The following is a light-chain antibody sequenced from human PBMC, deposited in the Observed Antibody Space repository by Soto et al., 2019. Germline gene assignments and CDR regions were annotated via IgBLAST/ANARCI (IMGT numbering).Light chain of an antibody. V-gene: IGKV3-15*01. CDR1: QSISSK. CDR2: GAS. Sequence: EIVMTQSPATLSVSPGEGATLSCRASQSISSKLAWYQQKPGQAPRLLIYGASTRATGVPARFSGSGSGTDFTLTISRLQSEDLAVYYCQKYNDWRWTFGQGTKVEIK. J-gene: IGKJ1*01. CDR3: QKYNDWRWT.